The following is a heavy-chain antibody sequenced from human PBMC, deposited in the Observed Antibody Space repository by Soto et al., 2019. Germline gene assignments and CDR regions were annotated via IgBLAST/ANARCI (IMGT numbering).Heavy chain of an antibody. V-gene: IGHV3-21*01. Sequence: EVQLVESGGGLVKPGGSLRLSCAASGFTFSSYSMNWVRQAPGKGLEWVSSISSRSSYIYYADSVKGRFTISRDNAKNSLYLQMNSLRAEDTAVYYCARVVQYSSGSGLTYYFDYWGQGTLVTVSS. CDR3: ARVVQYSSGSGLTYYFDY. D-gene: IGHD6-19*01. J-gene: IGHJ4*02. CDR2: ISSRSSYI. CDR1: GFTFSSYS.